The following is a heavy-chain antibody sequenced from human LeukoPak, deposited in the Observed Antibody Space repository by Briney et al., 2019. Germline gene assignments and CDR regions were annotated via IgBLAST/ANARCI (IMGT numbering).Heavy chain of an antibody. CDR2: ISTYNGNT. V-gene: IGHV1-18*01. D-gene: IGHD3-10*01. CDR3: AKSNGYGLVDI. CDR1: GYTFISYG. Sequence: ASVKVSCKASGYTFISYGVSWVRQAPGQGLEYMGWISTYNGNTNYAQKLQGRVTMTTDTSTSTAYMELRSLRSDDTAVYYCAKSNGYGLVDIWGQGTMVTVSS. J-gene: IGHJ3*02.